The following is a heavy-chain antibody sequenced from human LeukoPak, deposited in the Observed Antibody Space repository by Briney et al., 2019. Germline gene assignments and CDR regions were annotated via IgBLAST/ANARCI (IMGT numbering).Heavy chain of an antibody. Sequence: ASVKVSCTASGYTFTGYYMHWVRQAPGQGLEWMGWINPNSGGTNYAQKFQGRVTMTRDTSISTAYMELSRLRSDDTAVYYCARGRRSGWFAYYFDYWGQGTLVTVSS. V-gene: IGHV1-2*02. D-gene: IGHD6-19*01. J-gene: IGHJ4*02. CDR2: INPNSGGT. CDR1: GYTFTGYY. CDR3: ARGRRSGWFAYYFDY.